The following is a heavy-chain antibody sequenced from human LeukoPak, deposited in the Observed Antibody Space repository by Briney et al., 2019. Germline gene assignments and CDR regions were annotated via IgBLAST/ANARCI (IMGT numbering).Heavy chain of an antibody. Sequence: GASVKVSCKASGYTFTSYYMHWVRQAPGQGLEWMGIINPSGGSTSYAQKFQGRVTMTRDTSTSTVYMELSSLRSEDTAVYYCATIITMVRGASYAWFDPWGQGTLVTVSS. CDR3: ATIITMVRGASYAWFDP. CDR2: INPSGGST. V-gene: IGHV1-46*01. D-gene: IGHD3-10*01. CDR1: GYTFTSYY. J-gene: IGHJ5*02.